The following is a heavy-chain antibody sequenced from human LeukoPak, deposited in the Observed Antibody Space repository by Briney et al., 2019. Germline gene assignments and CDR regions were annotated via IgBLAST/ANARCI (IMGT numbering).Heavy chain of an antibody. CDR1: GGSIISGGDY. Sequence: SETLSLTCTVSGGSIISGGDYWSWIRQHPGKGLEWIGNTNHSGSTHYNPSFKSRVSISVDMSKNQFSLNLVSVTAADTAVYYCAANDRDLFSGVVAWGPGTLVTVSS. D-gene: IGHD3-3*01. CDR2: TNHSGST. V-gene: IGHV4-31*03. CDR3: AANDRDLFSGVVA. J-gene: IGHJ5*02.